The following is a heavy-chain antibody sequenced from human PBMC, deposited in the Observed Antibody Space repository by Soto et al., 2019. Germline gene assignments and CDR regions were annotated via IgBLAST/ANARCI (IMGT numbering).Heavy chain of an antibody. J-gene: IGHJ4*02. V-gene: IGHV3-23*01. Sequence: EVQLLESGGGLVQPGGSLRLSCAASGFTFSSYAMSWVRQAPGKGLEWVSAISGSGGSTYYTDSVKGRFTISRDNSKNTLYLQMNSLRAEDTAVYYCAKDQGWQWLPLGVYWGQGTLVTVSS. CDR3: AKDQGWQWLPLGVY. D-gene: IGHD6-19*01. CDR1: GFTFSSYA. CDR2: ISGSGGST.